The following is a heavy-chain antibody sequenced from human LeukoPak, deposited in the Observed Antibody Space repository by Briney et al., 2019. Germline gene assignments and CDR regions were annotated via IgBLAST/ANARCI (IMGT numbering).Heavy chain of an antibody. J-gene: IGHJ6*02. D-gene: IGHD2-15*01. CDR1: GGSISSYY. CDR2: IYTSGST. Sequence: SETLSLTCTVSGGSISSYYWSWIRQPAGKGLEWIGRIYTSGSTNYNPSLKSRVTMSVDTSKNQFSLKLSSVTAADTAVYYCARDVSRYCSGGSCYSAYYYYGMDVWGQGTTVTVSS. V-gene: IGHV4-4*07. CDR3: ARDVSRYCSGGSCYSAYYYYGMDV.